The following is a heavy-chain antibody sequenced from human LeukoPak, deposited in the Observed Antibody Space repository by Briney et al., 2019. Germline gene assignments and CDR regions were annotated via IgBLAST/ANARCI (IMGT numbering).Heavy chain of an antibody. CDR1: GGTFSSYT. V-gene: IGHV1-69*02. CDR3: ATKGYCGGDCHFDY. D-gene: IGHD2-21*02. CDR2: IIPILGIA. J-gene: IGHJ4*02. Sequence: ASVKVSCKASGGTFSSYTISWVRQAPGQGLEWMGRIIPILGIANYAQKFRGRVTITADKSTSTAYMELSSLRSEDTAVYYCATKGYCGGDCHFDYWGQGTLVTVSS.